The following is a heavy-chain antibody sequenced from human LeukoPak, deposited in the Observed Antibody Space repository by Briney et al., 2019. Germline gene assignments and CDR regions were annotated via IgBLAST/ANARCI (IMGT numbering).Heavy chain of an antibody. CDR1: GFTFSKFP. J-gene: IGHJ3*02. D-gene: IGHD1-1*01. V-gene: IGHV3-23*01. Sequence: GGSLRVFCAASGFTFSKFPMGWVRQAPGRGLEWVSAISASGDVTFYADSLRGRFTISRDNSKSTLYLQMNGLRAEDTAIFYCAKSLFTSATGTGRAFHIWGQGTRVTVSP. CDR2: ISASGDVT. CDR3: AKSLFTSATGTGRAFHI.